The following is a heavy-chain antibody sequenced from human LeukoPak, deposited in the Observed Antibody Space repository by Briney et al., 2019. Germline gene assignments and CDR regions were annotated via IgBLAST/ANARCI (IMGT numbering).Heavy chain of an antibody. CDR2: IYWDNDK. V-gene: IGHV2-5*02. D-gene: IGHD6-13*01. CDR3: AHTNSSSPHDY. CDR1: GFSLSTYGVG. J-gene: IGHJ4*02. Sequence: SGPTLVNPPQTLTLTCTFSGFSLSTYGVGVGWIRQPPGKALEWLALIYWDNDKRYSPSLKSRLTITKDTSKKQVVLTMTNMDPVDTATYYCAHTNSSSPHDYWGQGALVTVSS.